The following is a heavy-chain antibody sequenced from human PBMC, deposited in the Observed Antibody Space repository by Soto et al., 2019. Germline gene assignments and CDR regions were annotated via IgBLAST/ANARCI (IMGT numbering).Heavy chain of an antibody. CDR2: IIPILGIA. D-gene: IGHD3-22*01. Sequence: ASVKVSCKASENTFSTYSLHWVRQAPGQGLEWMGRIIPILGIAYYAQKFQGRVTITADKSTSTAYMELSSLRSEDTAVYYCAVYYYDTRGPDAFDIWGQGTMVTVSS. CDR3: AVYYYDTRGPDAFDI. CDR1: ENTFSTYS. V-gene: IGHV1-69*02. J-gene: IGHJ3*02.